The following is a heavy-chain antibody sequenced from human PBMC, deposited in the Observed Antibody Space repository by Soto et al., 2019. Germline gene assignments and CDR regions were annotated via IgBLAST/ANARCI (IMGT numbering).Heavy chain of an antibody. CDR1: TESFNDYY. Sequence: QVQLQQWGAGLLKPSETLSLTRAVYTESFNDYYWASIRQPPGKGLQWIGEFNHSGTTNYNPSLKTRVTISVDTSKNQFSLKLSSVTAADTAVYYCARVRDFWSAPGVDYWGQGTLVTVSS. CDR3: ARVRDFWSAPGVDY. D-gene: IGHD3-3*01. J-gene: IGHJ4*02. CDR2: FNHSGTT. V-gene: IGHV4-34*01.